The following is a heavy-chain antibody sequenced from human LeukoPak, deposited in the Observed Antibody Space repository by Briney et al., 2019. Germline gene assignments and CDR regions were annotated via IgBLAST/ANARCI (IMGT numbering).Heavy chain of an antibody. CDR1: GFTFSTYS. Sequence: GGSLRLSCAACGFTFSTYSMNWVRQAPGKGLEWVSSISSSYNYTYYAESLKGRLTISRDNAKDALYLQMSSLRAEDTAVYYCARADGGDIDYWGQGTLVTVSS. D-gene: IGHD2-21*02. CDR3: ARADGGDIDY. V-gene: IGHV3-21*01. CDR2: ISSSYNYT. J-gene: IGHJ4*02.